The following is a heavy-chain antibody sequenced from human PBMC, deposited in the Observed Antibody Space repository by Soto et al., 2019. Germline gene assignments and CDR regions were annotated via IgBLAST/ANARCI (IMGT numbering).Heavy chain of an antibody. V-gene: IGHV1-69*06. J-gene: IGHJ5*02. CDR3: AKRGRESANWFDP. CDR2: IIPMSGRP. Sequence: QVQLVQSGAEVKTPGSSVKVSCTASGGTFNSYSIDWLRQAPGQGLEWMGGIIPMSGRPNYAQRFQGRVTFSADKSTNTVYMEVNSLTNEDTAVYYCAKRGRESANWFDPWGQGTLVTVSS. CDR1: GGTFNSYS.